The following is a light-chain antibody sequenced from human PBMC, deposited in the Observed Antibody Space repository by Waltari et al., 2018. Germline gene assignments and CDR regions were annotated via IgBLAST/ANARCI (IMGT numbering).Light chain of an antibody. CDR2: GAS. V-gene: IGKV3-15*01. Sequence: EIIMTQSPVTLSVSPGERATLSCRASQDVSSNLAWYQHRPGQAPRLLIRGASNRATGIPARFSGSGSGTEFTLTISSLQSEDFAGYYCQQYNNWPRTFGQGTKVEIK. CDR3: QQYNNWPRT. J-gene: IGKJ1*01. CDR1: QDVSSN.